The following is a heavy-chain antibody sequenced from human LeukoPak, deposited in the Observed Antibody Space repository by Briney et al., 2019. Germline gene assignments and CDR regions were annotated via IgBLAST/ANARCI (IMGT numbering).Heavy chain of an antibody. CDR1: GITFSRFW. D-gene: IGHD6-25*01. Sequence: GGSLRLSCAASGITFSRFWMSWVRQAPGKGLEWVSGINTGGGSAVADSVKGRFTISRDNSKNTLFLQLSSLSAEDTAIYYCARETPLSSGFMTIDFWGRGTLVTVSS. CDR3: ARETPLSSGFMTIDF. CDR2: INTGGGSA. V-gene: IGHV3-23*01. J-gene: IGHJ4*02.